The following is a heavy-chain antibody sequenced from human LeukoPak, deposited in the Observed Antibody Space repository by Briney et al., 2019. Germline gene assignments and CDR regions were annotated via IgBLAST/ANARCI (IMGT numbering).Heavy chain of an antibody. CDR2: IYYSGST. CDR3: ARAPYYDSSGYYYWLDI. Sequence: PSETLSLTCTVSGYSISGGTYYWSWIRQPPGKGLEWIGYIYYSGSTNYNPSLNSRVTISVDTSKNQFSLRLSSVTPADTAVYYCARAPYYDSSGYYYWLDIWGQGTMVTVSS. V-gene: IGHV4-61*01. D-gene: IGHD3-22*01. J-gene: IGHJ3*02. CDR1: GYSISGGTYY.